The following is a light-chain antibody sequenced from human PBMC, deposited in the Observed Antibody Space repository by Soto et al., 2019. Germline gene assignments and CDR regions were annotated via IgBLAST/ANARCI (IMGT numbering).Light chain of an antibody. CDR3: HQFGDSPQT. CDR2: STS. Sequence: EIVLTQSPGTLSLSPGDRATLSCRASQSLSVSYIAWYQQKPGQAPRLLIYSTSTRATGIPDRFSGRGSGTHFTLSISRLEPEDFAVYYCHQFGDSPQTFGQGTTVEV. CDR1: QSLSVSY. J-gene: IGKJ1*01. V-gene: IGKV3-20*01.